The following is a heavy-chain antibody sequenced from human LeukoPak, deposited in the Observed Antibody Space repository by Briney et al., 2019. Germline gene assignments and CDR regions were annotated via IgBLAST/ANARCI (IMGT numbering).Heavy chain of an antibody. Sequence: PGGSLRLSCAASGFTFSSYGMHWVRQAPGKGLEWVAVISYDGSNKYYADSVKGRFTISRDNSKNTLYLQMNSLRAEDTAVYYCAKVPLEFLLYFWFDPWGQGTLVTVSS. V-gene: IGHV3-30*18. CDR1: GFTFSSYG. D-gene: IGHD3-3*01. CDR2: ISYDGSNK. J-gene: IGHJ5*02. CDR3: AKVPLEFLLYFWFDP.